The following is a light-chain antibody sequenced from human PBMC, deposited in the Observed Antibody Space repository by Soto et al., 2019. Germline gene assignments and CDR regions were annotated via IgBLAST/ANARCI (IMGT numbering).Light chain of an antibody. CDR1: QTISSW. J-gene: IGKJ5*01. Sequence: GDRVTITCRASQTISSWLAWYQQKPGKAPTLLIYDASTLERGVPSRFSGTGSGTEFTLTIARLEPEDFAVYYCQQYGDSPRTFGQGTRL. CDR3: QQYGDSPRT. CDR2: DAS. V-gene: IGKV1-5*01.